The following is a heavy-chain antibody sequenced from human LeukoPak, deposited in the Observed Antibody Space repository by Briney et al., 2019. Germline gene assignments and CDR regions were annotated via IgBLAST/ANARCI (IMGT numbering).Heavy chain of an antibody. J-gene: IGHJ4*02. CDR2: IYYSGST. Sequence: PSETLSLTCTVSGGSISSSSYYWGWIRQPPGKGLEWIGSIYYSGSTYYNPSLKSRVTISVDTSKNQFSLKLSSVTAADTAVYYCARDPYYYEMGGFWGQGTLVTVSS. CDR3: ARDPYYYEMGGF. D-gene: IGHD3-22*01. CDR1: GGSISSSSYY. V-gene: IGHV4-39*02.